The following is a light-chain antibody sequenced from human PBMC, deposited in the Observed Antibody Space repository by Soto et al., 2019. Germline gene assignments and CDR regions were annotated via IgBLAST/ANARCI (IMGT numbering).Light chain of an antibody. J-gene: IGKJ1*01. CDR2: AAS. V-gene: IGKV1-8*01. CDR1: QGISSY. Sequence: AIRMTXXPSSFSASTGDRVTITCRASQGISSYLAWYQQKPGKAPKLLIYAASTLQSGVPSRFSGSGSGTDFTLTISCLQSEDFATYYCQQYYSYPPTFGQGTKVEIK. CDR3: QQYYSYPPT.